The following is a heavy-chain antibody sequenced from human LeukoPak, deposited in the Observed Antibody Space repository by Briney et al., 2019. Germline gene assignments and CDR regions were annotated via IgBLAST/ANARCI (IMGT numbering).Heavy chain of an antibody. CDR2: VDQDGSEK. V-gene: IGHV3-7*03. Sequence: GGSLRLSCAASGFIFNSYWMNWLRQAPGKGLEWVANVDQDGSEKYYVGSVKGRFTVSRDNAKNSLYLQMNSLRVEDTAVYYCARGWASSRRKAFDIWGQGTMVTVSS. CDR3: ARGWASSRRKAFDI. J-gene: IGHJ3*02. D-gene: IGHD3-16*01. CDR1: GFIFNSYW.